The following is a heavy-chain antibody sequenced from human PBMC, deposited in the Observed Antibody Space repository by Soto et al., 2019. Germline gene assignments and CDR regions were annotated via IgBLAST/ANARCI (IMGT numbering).Heavy chain of an antibody. Sequence: QVQLQESGPGLVKPSETLSLTCTVSGGSISSYYWSWIRQPPGKGLEWIGYIYYSATTNYNPSLKSRVTISVDTSKNQFSLNLTSVLAADTAVYYCSRALWGPACHINWFDPWGEGTLVIVSS. V-gene: IGHV4-59*01. CDR3: SRALWGPACHINWFDP. D-gene: IGHD2-2*01. J-gene: IGHJ5*02. CDR1: GGSISSYY. CDR2: IYYSATT.